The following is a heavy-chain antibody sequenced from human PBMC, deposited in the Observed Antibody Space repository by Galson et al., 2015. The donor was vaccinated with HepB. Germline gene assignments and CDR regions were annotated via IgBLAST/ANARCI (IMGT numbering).Heavy chain of an antibody. Sequence: QSGAEVKKPGASVKVSCKASGGTFSSYAISRVRQAPGQGLEWMGGIIPIFGIANYAQKFQGRVTITADESTSTAYMELSSLRSEDTAVYYCARAPLGRSWGYYYYGMDVWGQGTTVTVSS. CDR1: GGTFSSYA. D-gene: IGHD7-27*01. J-gene: IGHJ6*02. CDR3: ARAPLGRSWGYYYYGMDV. CDR2: IIPIFGIA. V-gene: IGHV1-69*13.